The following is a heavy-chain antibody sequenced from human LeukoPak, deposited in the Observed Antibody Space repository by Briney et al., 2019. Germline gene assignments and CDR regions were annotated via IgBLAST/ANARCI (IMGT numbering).Heavy chain of an antibody. CDR1: GYTFTGYY. V-gene: IGHV1-2*02. Sequence: ASVKVSCKASGYTFTGYYMHWVRQAPGQGLEWMGWINPNSGGTNYAQKFQGRVTMTRDTSISTAYMELSSLRSEDTAVYYCARGYCSGGSCCCFDYWGQGTLVTVSS. CDR2: INPNSGGT. J-gene: IGHJ4*02. D-gene: IGHD2-15*01. CDR3: ARGYCSGGSCCCFDY.